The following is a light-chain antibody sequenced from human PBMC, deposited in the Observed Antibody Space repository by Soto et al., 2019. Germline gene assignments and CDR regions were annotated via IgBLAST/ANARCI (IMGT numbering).Light chain of an antibody. V-gene: IGKV1-5*01. J-gene: IGKJ2*01. CDR3: QQYNNWPPRT. CDR1: QSIYRW. CDR2: DAS. Sequence: DIQMTQSPSILSASVGDRVTITCRASQSIYRWLAWYQQKPGKAPKFLIYDASSLESGVPSRFSGSGSGTEFTLTISSLQPDDFALYYCQQYNNWPPRTFGQGTKLEIK.